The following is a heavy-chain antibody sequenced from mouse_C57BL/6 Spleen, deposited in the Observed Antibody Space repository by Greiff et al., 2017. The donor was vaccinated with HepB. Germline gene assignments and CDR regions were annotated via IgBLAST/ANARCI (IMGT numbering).Heavy chain of an antibody. CDR1: GYTFTGYW. CDR2: ILPGSGST. V-gene: IGHV1-9*01. D-gene: IGHD2-4*01. Sequence: QVQLKQSGAELMKPGASVKLSCKATGYTFTGYWIEWVKQRPGHGLEWIGEILPGSGSTNYNEKFKGKATFTADTSSNTAYMQLSSLTTEDSAIYYCARSGTYDYDDAWFAYWGQGTLVTVSA. CDR3: ARSGTYDYDDAWFAY. J-gene: IGHJ3*01.